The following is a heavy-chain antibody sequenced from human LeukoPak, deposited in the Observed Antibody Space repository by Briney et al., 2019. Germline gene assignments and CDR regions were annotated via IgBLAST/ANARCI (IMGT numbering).Heavy chain of an antibody. J-gene: IGHJ3*02. CDR2: INHSGST. CDR1: GGSFSDYY. V-gene: IGHV4-34*01. Sequence: SETLSLTCGVYGGSFSDYYWSWIRQPPGKGLEWIGEINHSGSTNYNPSLKSRVTISVDTSKNQFSLKLTSVTAADTAVYYCASTGLDAFDIWGQGTMVTVSS. D-gene: IGHD2-8*02. CDR3: ASTGLDAFDI.